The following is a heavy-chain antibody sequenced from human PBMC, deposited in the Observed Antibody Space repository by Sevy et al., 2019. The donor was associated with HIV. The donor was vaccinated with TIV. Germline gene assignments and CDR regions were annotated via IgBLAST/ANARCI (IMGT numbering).Heavy chain of an antibody. CDR2: IFSDGTTK. CDR3: ARESGSDWYLDS. CDR1: GFTFSSYG. Sequence: GGSLRLSCAASGFTFSSYGMHWVRQAPGKGLEWVAAIFSDGTTKYYGDSVKGRFTISRDNSKNALFLQMNSLRVDDTALYYCARESGSDWYLDSWGQGTLVTVSS. J-gene: IGHJ4*02. V-gene: IGHV3-33*08. D-gene: IGHD2-21*02.